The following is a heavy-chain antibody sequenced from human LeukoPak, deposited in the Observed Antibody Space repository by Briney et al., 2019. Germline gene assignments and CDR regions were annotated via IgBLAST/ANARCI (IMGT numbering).Heavy chain of an antibody. V-gene: IGHV1-2*02. J-gene: IGHJ3*02. D-gene: IGHD1-26*01. CDR2: INPNSGDT. CDR3: ARDSGLYPAYAFDI. Sequence: ASVKVSCKASGYTFTGYYMHWVRQAPGQGLEWMGWINPNSGDTNYAQKYQGRVTMTRDTSISTAYMELSRLRSDDTAVFYCARDSGLYPAYAFDIWGQGTMVTVSS. CDR1: GYTFTGYY.